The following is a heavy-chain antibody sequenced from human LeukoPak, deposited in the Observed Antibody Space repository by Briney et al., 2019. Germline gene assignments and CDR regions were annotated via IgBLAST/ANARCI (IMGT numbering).Heavy chain of an antibody. CDR3: ARQKEVAGAFDY. D-gene: IGHD6-19*01. V-gene: IGHV4-39*01. CDR1: GGSISSSSYY. Sequence: PSETLSLTCTVSGGSISSSSYYWGWIRQPPGKGREWIGSIYYSGSTYYNPSLKSRVTISVDTSKNQFSLKLSSVTAADTAVYYCARQKEVAGAFDYWGQGTLVTVSS. CDR2: IYYSGST. J-gene: IGHJ4*02.